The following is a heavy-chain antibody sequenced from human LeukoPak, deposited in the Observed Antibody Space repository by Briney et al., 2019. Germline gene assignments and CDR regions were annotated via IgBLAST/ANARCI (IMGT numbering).Heavy chain of an antibody. CDR3: ARGDNWAFDY. J-gene: IGHJ4*02. CDR2: IKPDGNEK. D-gene: IGHD1-20*01. V-gene: IGHV3-7*05. Sequence: GGALRLSCAASGFTFSSYGMSWVRQAPGRGPEWLANIKPDGNEKYYVDSVRGRFTISRDNAQHSLYLHMNSLRVEDTAIYYCARGDNWAFDYWGQGTLVTVSS. CDR1: GFTFSSYG.